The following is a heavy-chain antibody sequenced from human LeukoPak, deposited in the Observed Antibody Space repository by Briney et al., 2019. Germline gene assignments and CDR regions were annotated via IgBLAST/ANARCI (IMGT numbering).Heavy chain of an antibody. Sequence: PGGSLRLSCAASGFTFSSYAMSWVRQAPGKGLEWVSAISGSGGSTYYADSVKGRFTISRDNSKKTLYLQMNSLIVEDTAVYYCAKDIIAVLGKLDYWGQGTLDTVSS. CDR3: AKDIIAVLGKLDY. V-gene: IGHV3-23*01. CDR2: ISGSGGST. CDR1: GFTFSSYA. D-gene: IGHD6-19*01. J-gene: IGHJ4*02.